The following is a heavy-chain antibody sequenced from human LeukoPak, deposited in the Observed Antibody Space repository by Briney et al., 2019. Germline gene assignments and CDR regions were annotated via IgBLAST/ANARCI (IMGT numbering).Heavy chain of an antibody. CDR3: AQNYPPFDP. D-gene: IGHD3-10*01. CDR1: GGSFSGYY. V-gene: IGHV4-34*01. J-gene: IGHJ5*02. Sequence: PPETLSLTCAVYGGSFSGYYWSWIRQPPGKGLEWIGEINHSGSTNYNPSLKSRVTISVDTSKNQFSLKLSSVTAADTAVYYCAQNYPPFDPWGQGTLVTVSS. CDR2: INHSGST.